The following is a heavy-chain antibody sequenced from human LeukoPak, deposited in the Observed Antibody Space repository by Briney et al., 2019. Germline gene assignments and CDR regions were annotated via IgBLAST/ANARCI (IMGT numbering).Heavy chain of an antibody. D-gene: IGHD6-13*01. V-gene: IGHV4-59*01. CDR1: GGSMSSYY. CDR3: ARAPYSSTWYLEYFDF. Sequence: SETLSLTCTVSGGSMSSYYWTWVRQPPGKGLEWVGYIYYSGTTKYNPSLKSRVTISLDTSKNQFSLELSSVTAADTAVYYCARAPYSSTWYLEYFDFWGEGTLVTVSS. J-gene: IGHJ4*02. CDR2: IYYSGTT.